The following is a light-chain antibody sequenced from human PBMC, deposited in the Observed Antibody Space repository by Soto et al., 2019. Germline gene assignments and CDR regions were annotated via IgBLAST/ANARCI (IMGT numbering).Light chain of an antibody. Sequence: ERLLTQSPGTPSLSPGERATLSCRASQSVSSYLAWYQQKPGQAPRLLIYDASNRATGIQARFSGSGSGTDFPLTISSLGPEDFAVYYCKQRSNWPITFGQGTRLDIK. CDR1: QSVSSY. CDR3: KQRSNWPIT. CDR2: DAS. V-gene: IGKV3-11*01. J-gene: IGKJ5*01.